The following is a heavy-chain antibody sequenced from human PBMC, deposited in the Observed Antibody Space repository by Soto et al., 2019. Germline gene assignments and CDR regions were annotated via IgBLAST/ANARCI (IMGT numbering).Heavy chain of an antibody. V-gene: IGHV1-8*01. CDR1: GYTFSNYD. Sequence: ASVKVSCKASGYTFSNYDINWVRQATGQGLEWLGWMSPSSGYTGYAQKFQGRVTMTGDTSISTAYMELSSLTSADTAVYYCARFVRHQLPTIDYWGQGALVTV. CDR2: MSPSSGYT. D-gene: IGHD1-26*01. CDR3: ARFVRHQLPTIDY. J-gene: IGHJ4*02.